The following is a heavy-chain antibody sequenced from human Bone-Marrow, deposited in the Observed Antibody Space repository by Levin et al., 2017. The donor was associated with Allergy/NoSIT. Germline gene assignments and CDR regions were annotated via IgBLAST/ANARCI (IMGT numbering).Heavy chain of an antibody. D-gene: IGHD2-2*01. J-gene: IGHJ6*02. Sequence: GGSLRLSCAASGFTFSSYGMHWVRQAPGKGLEWVAVISYDGSNKYYADSVKGRFTISRDNSKNTLYLQMNSLRAEDTAVYYCAKDRGLVPAGTKGYYYDYGMDVWGQGTTVTVSS. V-gene: IGHV3-30*18. CDR1: GFTFSSYG. CDR2: ISYDGSNK. CDR3: AKDRGLVPAGTKGYYYDYGMDV.